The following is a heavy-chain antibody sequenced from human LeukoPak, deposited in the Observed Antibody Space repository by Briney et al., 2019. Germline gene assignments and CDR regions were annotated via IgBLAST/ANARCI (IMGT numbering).Heavy chain of an antibody. D-gene: IGHD1-14*01. CDR3: ARDRLSPGPDGSWFDP. CDR2: ISAYNGNT. V-gene: IGHV1-18*01. J-gene: IGHJ5*02. Sequence: GASVKVSCKASGYTFTSYGISWVRQAPGQGLEWMGWISAYNGNTKYTQKLQGRVTMTTDTSPSIAYMELMSLRSDDTAVYYYARDRLSPGPDGSWFDPWGQGTLVTVSS. CDR1: GYTFTSYG.